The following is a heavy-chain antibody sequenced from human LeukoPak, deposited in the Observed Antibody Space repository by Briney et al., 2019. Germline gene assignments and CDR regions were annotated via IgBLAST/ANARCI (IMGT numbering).Heavy chain of an antibody. V-gene: IGHV4-59*11. Sequence: SETLSLTCTVSGGSISSHYWTWIRQPPGKGLDWIGYIYYSGSTNYNPSLNSRVTISVDTSKNQFSLKLSSVTAADTAVYYCARFGSLREPIHDYWGQGTLVTVSS. D-gene: IGHD3-16*01. CDR2: IYYSGST. CDR3: ARFGSLREPIHDY. CDR1: GGSISSHY. J-gene: IGHJ4*02.